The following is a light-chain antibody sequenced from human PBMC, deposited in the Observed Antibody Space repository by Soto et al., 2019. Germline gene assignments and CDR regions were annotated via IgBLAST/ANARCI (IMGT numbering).Light chain of an antibody. CDR2: TAS. CDR1: QGISSW. V-gene: IGKV1-12*01. CDR3: QQADSFPLT. J-gene: IGKJ4*01. Sequence: DIQMTQSPSSVSASVGDRVTITCRASQGISSWLAWYQQNPGKAPQLLIYTASNLQSGVPSRFSGSGPGTAFTLTFTSLQPEDFATYYCQQADSFPLTFGGVTKVEIK.